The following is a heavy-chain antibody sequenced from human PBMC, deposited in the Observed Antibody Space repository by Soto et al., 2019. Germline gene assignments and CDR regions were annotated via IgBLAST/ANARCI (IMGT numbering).Heavy chain of an antibody. J-gene: IGHJ4*02. D-gene: IGHD6-19*01. CDR3: AKDGPRYSSGWYYFDS. Sequence: GGSLRLSCAASGFTFSSYGMHWVRQAPGKRLEWVAVISYDGSNKYYADSVKGRFTISRDNSKNTLYLQMNSLRAEDTAVYYCAKDGPRYSSGWYYFDSWGQGTLVTVSS. CDR2: ISYDGSNK. V-gene: IGHV3-30*18. CDR1: GFTFSSYG.